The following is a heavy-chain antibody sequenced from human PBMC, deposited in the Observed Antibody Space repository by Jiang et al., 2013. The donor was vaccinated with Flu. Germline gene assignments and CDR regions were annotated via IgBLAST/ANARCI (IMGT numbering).Heavy chain of an antibody. V-gene: IGHV1-18*01. CDR2: ISAYNGNT. J-gene: IGHJ4*02. D-gene: IGHD6-19*01. Sequence: VRQAPGQGLEWMGWISAYNGNTNYAQKLQGRVTMTTDTSTSTAYMELRSLRSDDTAVYYCARAMYSSGWYVDYWGQGTLVTVSS. CDR3: ARAMYSSGWYVDY.